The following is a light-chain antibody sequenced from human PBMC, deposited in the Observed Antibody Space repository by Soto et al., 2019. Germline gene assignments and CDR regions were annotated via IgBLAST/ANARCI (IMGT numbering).Light chain of an antibody. CDR3: SSFTSSSTQV. CDR2: EVS. V-gene: IGLV2-14*01. CDR1: SSDVGGYNY. Sequence: SALTQPASVSGSPGQSITISCTGTSSDVGGYNYVSWYQQYLGRAPKLMIYEVSNRPSGVSNRFSGSKSGNTASLTISGLQAEDEADYYCSSFTSSSTQVLGGGTKVTVL. J-gene: IGLJ3*02.